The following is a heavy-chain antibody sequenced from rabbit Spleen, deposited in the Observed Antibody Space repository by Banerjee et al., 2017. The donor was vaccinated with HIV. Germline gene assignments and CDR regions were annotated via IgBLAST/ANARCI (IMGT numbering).Heavy chain of an antibody. CDR3: ARDGAGGSYFAL. D-gene: IGHD8-1*01. V-gene: IGHV1S45*01. CDR1: GFSFSNKAV. CDR2: INAVTGKA. Sequence: QEQLVESGGGLVRPEGSLKLSCTASGFSFSNKAVMCWVRQAPGKGLQWIACINAVTGKAVYATWAKGRFTFSKTSSTTVTLQMTSLTAADTATYFCARDGAGGSYFALGGPGTLVTVS. J-gene: IGHJ4*01.